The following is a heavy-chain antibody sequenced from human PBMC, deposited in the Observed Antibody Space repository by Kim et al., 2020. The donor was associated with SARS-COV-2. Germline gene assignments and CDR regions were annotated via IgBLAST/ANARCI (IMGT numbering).Heavy chain of an antibody. CDR2: IYSGGST. CDR3: ARELSSPHTFPQIDY. Sequence: GGSLRLSCAASGFTVSSNYMSWVRQAPGKGLEWVSVIYSGGSTYYADSVKGRFTISRDNSKNTLYLQMNSLRAEDTAVYYCARELSSPHTFPQIDYWGQGTLVTVSS. D-gene: IGHD6-13*01. J-gene: IGHJ4*02. V-gene: IGHV3-66*01. CDR1: GFTVSSNY.